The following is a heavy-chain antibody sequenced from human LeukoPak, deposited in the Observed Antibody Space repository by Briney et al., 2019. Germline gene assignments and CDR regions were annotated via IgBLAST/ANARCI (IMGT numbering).Heavy chain of an antibody. CDR3: ASSSGWSDWFDP. V-gene: IGHV4-59*01. J-gene: IGHJ5*02. CDR2: IYYSGST. D-gene: IGHD6-19*01. Sequence: SETLSLTCTVSGGSISSDYWSWIRQPPGKGLEWLGYIYYSGSTNYNPSLKSRVTISVDTSKNQFSLKLSSVTAADTAVYYCASSSGWSDWFDPWGQGTLVTVSS. CDR1: GGSISSDY.